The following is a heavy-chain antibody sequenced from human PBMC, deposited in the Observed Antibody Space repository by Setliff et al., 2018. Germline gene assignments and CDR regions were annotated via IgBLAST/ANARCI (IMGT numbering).Heavy chain of an antibody. V-gene: IGHV4-59*01. CDR3: VRDRTAYSYGLDV. CDR2: IYHNGNT. CDR1: GGSTSPYF. D-gene: IGHD5-18*01. Sequence: SETLSLTCTVSGGSTSPYFWSWIRQPPGKGLEWIGYIYHNGNTNFNPSLKTRVTMSVDPSKNQFALNLRSVTAADTAVYYCVRDRTAYSYGLDVWAQGTTVTVSS. J-gene: IGHJ6*02.